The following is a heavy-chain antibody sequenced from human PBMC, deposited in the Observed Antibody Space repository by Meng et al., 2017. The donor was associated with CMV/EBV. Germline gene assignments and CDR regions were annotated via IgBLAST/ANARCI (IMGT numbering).Heavy chain of an antibody. CDR1: GFTFSSYG. Sequence: GESLKISCAASGFTFSSYGMHWVRQAPGKGLEWVAFIRYDGSNKYYADSVKGRFTISRDNSKNTLYLQMNSLRAEDTAVYYCAKDYSSSWQSDAFDIWGQGTMDTVSS. CDR3: AKDYSSSWQSDAFDI. D-gene: IGHD6-13*01. CDR2: IRYDGSNK. J-gene: IGHJ3*02. V-gene: IGHV3-30*02.